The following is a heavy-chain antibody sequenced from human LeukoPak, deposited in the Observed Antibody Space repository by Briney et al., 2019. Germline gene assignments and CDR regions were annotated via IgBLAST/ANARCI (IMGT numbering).Heavy chain of an antibody. D-gene: IGHD3/OR15-3a*01. CDR1: GGSFSGYY. CDR3: ARGGWTRNYYSYMDV. J-gene: IGHJ6*03. V-gene: IGHV4-34*01. Sequence: PSETLSLTCAVYGGSFSGYYWSWIRQPPGKGLEWIGEINHSGSTNYNPSLKSRVTISVDTSKNQFSLKLSSVTAADTAVYYCARGGWTRNYYSYMDVWGKGTTFTVSS. CDR2: INHSGST.